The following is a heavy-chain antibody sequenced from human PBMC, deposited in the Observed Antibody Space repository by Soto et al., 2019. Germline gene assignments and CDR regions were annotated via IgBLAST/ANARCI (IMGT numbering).Heavy chain of an antibody. J-gene: IGHJ6*02. V-gene: IGHV3-23*01. CDR2: IGVSGDT. CDR1: GSTFSSHG. Sequence: LRLSCAASGSTFSSHGMTWVRQTPGKGLEWLSVIGVSGDTYYADSVKGRFTISRDNSKNTLYLQMDSLRDEDTALYYCASSPSPTVKSGMDVWGQGTSVTVSS. D-gene: IGHD4-17*01. CDR3: ASSPSPTVKSGMDV.